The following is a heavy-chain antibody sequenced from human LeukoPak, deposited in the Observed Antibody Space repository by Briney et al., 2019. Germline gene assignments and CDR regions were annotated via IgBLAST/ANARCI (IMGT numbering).Heavy chain of an antibody. CDR3: ARLSSIAARYAY. J-gene: IGHJ4*02. CDR1: GGSISSSSYY. V-gene: IGHV4-39*01. D-gene: IGHD6-6*01. Sequence: SETLSFTCTVSGGSISSSSYYWGWIRQPPGKGLEWIGSIYYSGSTYYNPSLKSRVTISVDTSKNQFSLKLSSVTAADTAVYYCARLSSIAARYAYWGQGTLVTVSS. CDR2: IYYSGST.